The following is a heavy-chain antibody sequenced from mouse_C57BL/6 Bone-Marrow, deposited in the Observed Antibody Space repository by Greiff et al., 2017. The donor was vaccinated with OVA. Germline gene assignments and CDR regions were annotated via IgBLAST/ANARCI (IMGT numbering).Heavy chain of an antibody. CDR3: ARGRLRGYFDV. V-gene: IGHV5-4*01. CDR1: GFTFSSYA. J-gene: IGHJ1*03. Sequence: EVQRVESGGGLVKPGGSLKLSCAASGFTFSSYAMSWVRQTPEKRLEWVATISDGGSYTYYPDNVKGRFTISRDNAKNNLYLQMSHLKSEDTAMYYCARGRLRGYFDVWGTGTTVTVSS. CDR2: ISDGGSYT. D-gene: IGHD2-4*01.